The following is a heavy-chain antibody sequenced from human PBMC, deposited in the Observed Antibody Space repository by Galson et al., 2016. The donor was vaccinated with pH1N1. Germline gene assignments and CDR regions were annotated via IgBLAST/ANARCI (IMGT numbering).Heavy chain of an antibody. CDR2: IHESGVLT. V-gene: IGHV3-23*01. Sequence: SLRLSCAVSGFTFTDYAMGWVRQAPGKGLEWVATIHESGVLTYYADSVKGRFTISRDNSRNTVSLQLRSLRTEDTAVYFCAKADHIWASYFDYWGQGTLVTVSS. J-gene: IGHJ4*02. D-gene: IGHD2-21*01. CDR3: AKADHIWASYFDY. CDR1: GFTFTDYA.